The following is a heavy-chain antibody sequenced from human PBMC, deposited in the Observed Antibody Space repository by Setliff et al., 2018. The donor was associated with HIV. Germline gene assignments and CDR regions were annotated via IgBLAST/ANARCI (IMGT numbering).Heavy chain of an antibody. J-gene: IGHJ6*02. V-gene: IGHV4-39*07. CDR1: GGSYSSTFHY. CDR3: ARGHCSGTNCYGVDYYGMDV. CDR2: IYHDGNT. Sequence: ASETLSLTCTASGGSYSSTFHYWVWIRQPPGKGLEWVGSIYHDGNTYYNPSLKSRVSMSVDKSKNQFSVKLTSVTAADTAVYYCARGHCSGTNCYGVDYYGMDVWGQGTTVTVSS. D-gene: IGHD2-2*01.